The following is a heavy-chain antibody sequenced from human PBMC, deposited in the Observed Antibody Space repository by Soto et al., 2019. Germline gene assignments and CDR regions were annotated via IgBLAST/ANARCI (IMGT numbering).Heavy chain of an antibody. D-gene: IGHD6-19*01. CDR1: GFTFSSYA. J-gene: IGHJ1*01. CDR3: AAAGIAVAGAIAEYFQH. V-gene: IGHV3-23*01. Sequence: PGGSLRLSCAASGFTFSSYAMSWVRQAPGKGLEWVSAISGSGGSTYYADSVKGRFTISRDNSKNTLYLQMNSLRAEDTAVYYCAAAGIAVAGAIAEYFQHWGQGTLVTVSS. CDR2: ISGSGGST.